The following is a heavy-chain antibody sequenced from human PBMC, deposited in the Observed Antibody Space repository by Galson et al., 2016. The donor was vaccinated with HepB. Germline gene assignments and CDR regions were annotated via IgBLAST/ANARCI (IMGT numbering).Heavy chain of an antibody. CDR1: GFTFSNAW. D-gene: IGHD5-12*01. CDR2: IKKKTDGGTT. V-gene: IGHV3-15*01. Sequence: SLRLSCAASGFTFSNAWMSWVRQAPGKGLERVGRIKKKTDGGTTDYAAPVKGRFSISRDDSKNTLYLQMNSLKTEDTAVYYCTGDIIRFDPWGQGTLVTVSS. J-gene: IGHJ5*02. CDR3: TGDIIRFDP.